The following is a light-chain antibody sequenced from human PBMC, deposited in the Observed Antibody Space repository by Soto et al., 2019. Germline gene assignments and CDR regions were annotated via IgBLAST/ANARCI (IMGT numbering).Light chain of an antibody. CDR3: PQYNNYSPWT. Sequence: DIQMTQSPSTLSASVGDRVTITCRASQSINSWLAWYQQKPGKPPKLLIYDASSLESGVPSRFSGSGSGTQFTLTISTLQPDDSAIYYCPQYNNYSPWTLGQGTQVEFK. CDR2: DAS. CDR1: QSINSW. V-gene: IGKV1-5*01. J-gene: IGKJ1*01.